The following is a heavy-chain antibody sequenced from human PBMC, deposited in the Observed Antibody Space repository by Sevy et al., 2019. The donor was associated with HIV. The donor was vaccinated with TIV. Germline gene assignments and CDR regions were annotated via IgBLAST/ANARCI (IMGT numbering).Heavy chain of an antibody. CDR3: VRADPAQHFDS. Sequence: ASVKVSCRASGDTLTNNYMHWVRQAPGQGLEWMGMVDPSGGNATYAQNFQGRVIMTRDTSTSTLYMDLSSLRSGDTAVYYCVRADPAQHFDSWGQGTLVTVSS. J-gene: IGHJ4*02. V-gene: IGHV1-46*01. CDR2: VDPSGGNA. CDR1: GDTLTNNY.